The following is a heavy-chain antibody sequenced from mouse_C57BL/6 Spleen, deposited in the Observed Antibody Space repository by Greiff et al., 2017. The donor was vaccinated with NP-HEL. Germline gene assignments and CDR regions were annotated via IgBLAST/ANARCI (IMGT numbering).Heavy chain of an antibody. CDR1: GYSFTGYY. J-gene: IGHJ2*01. Sequence: VQLQQSGPELVKPGASVKISCKASGYSFTGYYMNWVKQSPEKSLEWIGEINPSTGGTTYNQKFKAKATLTVDKSSSTAYMQLKSLTSEDSAVYYCARQLSTYWGQGTTLTVSS. D-gene: IGHD3-1*01. V-gene: IGHV1-42*01. CDR3: ARQLSTY. CDR2: INPSTGGT.